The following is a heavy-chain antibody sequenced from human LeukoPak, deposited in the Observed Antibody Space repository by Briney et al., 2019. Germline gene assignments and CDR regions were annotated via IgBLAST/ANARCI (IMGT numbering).Heavy chain of an antibody. CDR2: ISYDGARK. CDR1: GLTFRSYG. J-gene: IGHJ2*01. D-gene: IGHD1-26*01. CDR3: ARSDYLYWYFDL. Sequence: PGGSLRLSCEGSGLTFRSYGMHWVRQAPGKGLEWVAVISYDGARKYYADSVKGRFTISRDNSKNTLSLQMNSLTPEDTAVYSCARSDYLYWYFDLWGRGTLVTVSS. V-gene: IGHV3-30*14.